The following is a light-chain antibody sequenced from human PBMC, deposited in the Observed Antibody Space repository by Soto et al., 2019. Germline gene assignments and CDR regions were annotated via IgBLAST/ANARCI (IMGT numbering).Light chain of an antibody. CDR1: SSDVGGYNY. CDR3: ISYTSSSTLDV. CDR2: DVS. V-gene: IGLV2-14*01. J-gene: IGLJ1*01. Sequence: QSALTQPASVSGSPGQSITISCTGTSSDVGGYNYVSWYQQHPGKAPKLMIYDVSNRPSGVSNRFSGSKSGNTASLTISGLLAEDEADYYCISYTSSSTLDVFGTGTKLTVL.